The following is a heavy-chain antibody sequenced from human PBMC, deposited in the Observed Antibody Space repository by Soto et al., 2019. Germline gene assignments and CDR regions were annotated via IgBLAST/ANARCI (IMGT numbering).Heavy chain of an antibody. V-gene: IGHV3-23*01. CDR3: AKDPRAHYDILTGYFDY. J-gene: IGHJ4*02. D-gene: IGHD3-9*01. CDR1: GFTFSSYA. Sequence: GGSLRLSCAASGFTFSSYAMSWVRQAPGKGLEWVSAISGSGGSTYYADSVKGRFTISRDNSKNTLYLQMNSLRAEDTAVYYCAKDPRAHYDILTGYFDYWGQGTLVTVS. CDR2: ISGSGGST.